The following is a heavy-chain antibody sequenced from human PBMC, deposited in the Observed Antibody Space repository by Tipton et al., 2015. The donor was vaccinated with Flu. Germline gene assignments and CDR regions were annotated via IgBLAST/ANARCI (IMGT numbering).Heavy chain of an antibody. CDR2: IDWNGDNT. J-gene: IGHJ6*02. Sequence: SLRLSCAASGFIFVDYGLSWVRQVPGKGLEWVSGIDWNGDNTGYADSVKGRFTISRDNIKKVLYLQMNSLRVEDAAIYHCARYISQTAPWVPSKRYGLDVWGQGTSVNVSS. D-gene: IGHD1-1*01. CDR1: GFIFVDYG. V-gene: IGHV3-20*01. CDR3: ARYISQTAPWVPSKRYGLDV.